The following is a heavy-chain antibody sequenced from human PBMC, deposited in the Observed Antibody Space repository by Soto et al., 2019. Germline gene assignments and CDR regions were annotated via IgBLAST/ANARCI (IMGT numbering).Heavy chain of an antibody. CDR2: ISGSGGST. V-gene: IGHV3-23*01. CDR1: GFTFSSYA. J-gene: IGHJ4*02. Sequence: GESLKISCAASGFTFSSYAMSWVRQAPGKGLEWVSAISGSGGSTYYADSVKGRFTISRDNSKNTLYLQMNSLRAEDTAVYYCAKDPLTSIAAAVYFDYWGQGTLVTVSS. CDR3: AKDPLTSIAAAVYFDY. D-gene: IGHD6-13*01.